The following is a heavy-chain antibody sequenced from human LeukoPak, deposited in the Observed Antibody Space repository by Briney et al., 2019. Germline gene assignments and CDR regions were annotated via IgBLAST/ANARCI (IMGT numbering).Heavy chain of an antibody. CDR3: ARAHGFGEIGAFDI. CDR1: GGSISSGGYS. CDR2: INHSGST. V-gene: IGHV4-61*08. J-gene: IGHJ3*02. D-gene: IGHD3-10*01. Sequence: SETLSLTCTVSGGSISSGGYSWSWIRQPPGKGLEWIGEINHSGSTNYNPSLKSRVTISVDTSKNQFSLKLSSVTAADTAVYYCARAHGFGEIGAFDIWGQGTMVTVSS.